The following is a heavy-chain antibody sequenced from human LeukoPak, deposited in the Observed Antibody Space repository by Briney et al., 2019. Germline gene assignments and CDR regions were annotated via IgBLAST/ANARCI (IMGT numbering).Heavy chain of an antibody. D-gene: IGHD2-2*01. CDR1: GGTFSSYA. CDR3: AIVVVPASRDAFDI. J-gene: IGHJ3*02. V-gene: IGHV1-69*06. CDR2: VIPIFGTA. Sequence: RASVKVSCKASGGTFSSYAISWVRQAPGQGLEWMGGVIPIFGTANYAQKFQGRVTITADKSTSTAYMELSSLRSEDTAVYYCAIVVVPASRDAFDIWGQGTMVTVSS.